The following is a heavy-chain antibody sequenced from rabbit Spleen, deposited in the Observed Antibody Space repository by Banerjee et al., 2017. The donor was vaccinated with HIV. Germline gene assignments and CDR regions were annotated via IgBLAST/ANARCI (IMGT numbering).Heavy chain of an antibody. D-gene: IGHD1-1*01. J-gene: IGHJ4*01. CDR3: VRGASSSGYYSL. CDR1: GFSFSSSYW. CDR2: IDPVFGKT. Sequence: QEQLEESGGDLVKPEGSLTLTCTASGFSFSSSYWICWVRQAPGRGREWIGYIDPVFGKTYYASWVNGRFTISSHNAQNTLYLQLNSLTVADTATYFCVRGASSSGYYSLWGPGTLVTVS. V-gene: IGHV1S45*01.